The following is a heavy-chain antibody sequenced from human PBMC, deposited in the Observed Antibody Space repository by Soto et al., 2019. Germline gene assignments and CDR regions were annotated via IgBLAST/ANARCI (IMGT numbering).Heavy chain of an antibody. CDR1: GFTFSSYS. CDR3: AREADYGGNRGFDY. V-gene: IGHV3-21*01. J-gene: IGHJ4*02. D-gene: IGHD4-17*01. Sequence: EVQLVESGGGLVQPGGSLRLSCAASGFTFSSYSMNWVRQAPGKGLEWVSSISSSSSYIYYADSVKGRFTISRDNAKNSLYLQMNSLRAEDTAVYYCAREADYGGNRGFDYWGQGTLVTVSS. CDR2: ISSSSSYI.